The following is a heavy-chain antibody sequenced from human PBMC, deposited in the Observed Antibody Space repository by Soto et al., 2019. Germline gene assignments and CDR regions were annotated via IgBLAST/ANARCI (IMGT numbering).Heavy chain of an antibody. D-gene: IGHD6-13*01. Sequence: PSETLSLTCTVSGGSISSYYWSWIRQPPGKGLEWIGYIYYSGSTNYNPSLKSRVTISVDTSKNQFSLKLSSVTAADTAVYYCARAVIAAAVVWFDPWGQGTLVTVSS. V-gene: IGHV4-59*01. CDR2: IYYSGST. CDR1: GGSISSYY. J-gene: IGHJ5*02. CDR3: ARAVIAAAVVWFDP.